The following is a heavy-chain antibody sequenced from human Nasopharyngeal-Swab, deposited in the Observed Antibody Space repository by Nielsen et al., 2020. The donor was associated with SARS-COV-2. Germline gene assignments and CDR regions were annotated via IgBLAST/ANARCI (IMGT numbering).Heavy chain of an antibody. Sequence: GGSLRLSCAASDFTFSSYSMNWVRQAPGKGLEWVSSISSSSSYIYYADSVRGRFTISRDNAKNSLYLQMNSLRAEDTAVYYCARETGDEAFDIWGQGTMVTVSS. D-gene: IGHD7-27*01. V-gene: IGHV3-21*01. CDR1: DFTFSSYS. CDR2: ISSSSSYI. CDR3: ARETGDEAFDI. J-gene: IGHJ3*02.